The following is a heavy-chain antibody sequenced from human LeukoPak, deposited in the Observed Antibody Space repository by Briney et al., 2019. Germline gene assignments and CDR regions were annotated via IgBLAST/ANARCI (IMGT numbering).Heavy chain of an antibody. CDR2: INPSGGST. J-gene: IGHJ4*02. CDR3: ATIFSDFDY. Sequence: ASVKVSCKASGYTFTNYYMHWVRQAPGQGLEWMGIINPSGGSTSYAQKFQGRVTMTRDTSTSTVYVELSSLRSEDTAVYYCATIFSDFDYWGQGTLVTVSS. D-gene: IGHD3-3*01. V-gene: IGHV1-46*01. CDR1: GYTFTNYY.